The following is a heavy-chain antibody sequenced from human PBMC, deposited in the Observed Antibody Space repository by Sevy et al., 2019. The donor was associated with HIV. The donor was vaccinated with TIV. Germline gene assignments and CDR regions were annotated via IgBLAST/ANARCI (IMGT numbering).Heavy chain of an antibody. CDR3: ARVNAAYYYDSTGYYWTTLAVMGAFGI. Sequence: ASVKVSCKASGYTFTGYYMHWVRQAPGQGLEWMGWINPNSGGTNYAQKFQGWATMTRDTSISTAYMELSRLRSDDTAVYYCARVNAAYYYDSTGYYWTTLAVMGAFGIWGQGTMVTGSS. D-gene: IGHD3-22*01. J-gene: IGHJ3*02. CDR1: GYTFTGYY. V-gene: IGHV1-2*04. CDR2: INPNSGGT.